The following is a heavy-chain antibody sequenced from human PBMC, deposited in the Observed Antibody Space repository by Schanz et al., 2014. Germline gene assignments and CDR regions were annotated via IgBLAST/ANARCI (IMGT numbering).Heavy chain of an antibody. Sequence: QVQLVQSGAEVRKPGSSVRVSCKASGGTFTSYAFSWVRQAPGQGLEWMGWINTNTGNPTYAQGFTGRFVFSLDTSVSTAYLQISSLKAEDTAAYYCTTETIAMAGTFSIWGQGTLVTVSS. CDR2: INTNTGNP. D-gene: IGHD6-19*01. V-gene: IGHV7-4-1*02. J-gene: IGHJ4*02. CDR1: GGTFTSYA. CDR3: TTETIAMAGTFSI.